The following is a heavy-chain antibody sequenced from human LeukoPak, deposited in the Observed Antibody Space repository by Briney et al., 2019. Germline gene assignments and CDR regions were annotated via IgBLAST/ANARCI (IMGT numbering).Heavy chain of an antibody. J-gene: IGHJ4*02. CDR2: INRDGSET. D-gene: IGHD3-10*01. V-gene: IGHV3-7*01. Sequence: GGSLRLSCVASEFTFTDYWMGWVRQAPGKGREWVANINRDGSETYYMDSVKGRSTISRDNAKNLLYLQMSSLRVEDTAVYYCARSCGSGFYFDYWGQGTLVTVSS. CDR3: ARSCGSGFYFDY. CDR1: EFTFTDYW.